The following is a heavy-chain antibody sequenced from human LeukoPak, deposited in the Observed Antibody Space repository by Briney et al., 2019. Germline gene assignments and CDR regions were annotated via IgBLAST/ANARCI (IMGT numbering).Heavy chain of an antibody. CDR1: GGTFSSYA. J-gene: IGHJ4*02. CDR3: ARATYYDILTGPRGNYFDY. Sequence: SVKVSCKASGGTFSSYAISWVRQAPGQGLEWMGGIIPVFGTANYAQKFQGRVTITTDESTSSAYMELSSLRSEDTAVYYCARATYYDILTGPRGNYFDYWGQGTLVTVSS. CDR2: IIPVFGTA. V-gene: IGHV1-69*05. D-gene: IGHD3-9*01.